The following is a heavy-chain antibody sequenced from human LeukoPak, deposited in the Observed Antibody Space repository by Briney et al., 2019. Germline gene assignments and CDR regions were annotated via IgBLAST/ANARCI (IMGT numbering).Heavy chain of an antibody. CDR3: ARAPYYYDSSGYPEGS. CDR2: IYSGGFT. CDR1: GFTVSSNY. V-gene: IGHV3-53*01. D-gene: IGHD3-22*01. Sequence: GGSLRLSCAASGFTVSSNYMSWVRQAPGKGLEWVSVIYSGGFTYYADSVKGRFTTSRDNSKNTLYLQMNNLRAEDTAVYYCARAPYYYDSSGYPEGSWGQGTLVTVSS. J-gene: IGHJ5*02.